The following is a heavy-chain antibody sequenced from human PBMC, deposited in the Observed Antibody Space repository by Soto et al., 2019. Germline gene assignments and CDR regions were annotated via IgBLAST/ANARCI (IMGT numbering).Heavy chain of an antibody. J-gene: IGHJ6*03. CDR2: MNPNSGNT. V-gene: IGHV1-8*01. D-gene: IGHD6-13*01. CDR1: GYTFNSYD. CDR3: ARVEQPDTFYYYYYYMDV. Sequence: ASLKVSCKASGYTFNSYDINWVRQATGQGLEWMGWMNPNSGNTGYAQKFQGRVTMTRNTSISTAYMELSSLRSEDTAVYYCARVEQPDTFYYYYYYMDVWGKGTTVTVSS.